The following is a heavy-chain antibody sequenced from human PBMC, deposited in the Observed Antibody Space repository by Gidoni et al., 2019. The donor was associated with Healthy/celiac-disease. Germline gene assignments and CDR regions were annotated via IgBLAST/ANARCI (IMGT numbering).Heavy chain of an antibody. Sequence: EVQLVESGGGLVQPGGSLSLYCSASGFTFSSYAMHWVRQAPGKGLEYVSAISSNGGSTYYADSVKGRFTISRDNSKNTLYLQMSSLRAEDTAVYYCVKDAGYYYGMDVWGQGTTVTVSS. CDR3: VKDAGYYYGMDV. CDR1: GFTFSSYA. D-gene: IGHD6-13*01. V-gene: IGHV3-64D*06. J-gene: IGHJ6*02. CDR2: ISSNGGST.